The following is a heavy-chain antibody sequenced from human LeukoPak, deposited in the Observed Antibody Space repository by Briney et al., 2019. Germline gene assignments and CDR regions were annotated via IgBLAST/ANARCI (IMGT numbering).Heavy chain of an antibody. J-gene: IGHJ4*02. D-gene: IGHD6-19*01. Sequence: PGGSLRLSCAASGFTFSSYAMSWVRQAPGKGLEWVAFIRYDGSNKYYADSVKGRFTISRDNSKNTLYLQMNSLRAEDTAVYYCAKEQQWLVTIFDYWGQGTLVTVSS. CDR2: IRYDGSNK. CDR1: GFTFSSYA. CDR3: AKEQQWLVTIFDY. V-gene: IGHV3-30*02.